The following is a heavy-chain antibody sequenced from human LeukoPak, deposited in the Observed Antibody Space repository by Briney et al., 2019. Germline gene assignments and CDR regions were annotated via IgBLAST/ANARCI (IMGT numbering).Heavy chain of an antibody. CDR3: AKSRGYSYGYYYFDY. D-gene: IGHD5-18*01. V-gene: IGHV3-23*01. CDR1: GFTFSSYA. J-gene: IGHJ4*02. Sequence: GGSLRLSCAASGFTFSSYAMSWVRQAPGKGLEWGSAISGSGGSTYYADSVKGRFTISRDNSKNTLYLQMNSLRAEDTAVYYCAKSRGYSYGYYYFDYWGQGTLVTVSS. CDR2: ISGSGGST.